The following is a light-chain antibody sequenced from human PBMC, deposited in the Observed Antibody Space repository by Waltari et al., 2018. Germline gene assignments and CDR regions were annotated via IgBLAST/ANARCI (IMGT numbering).Light chain of an antibody. Sequence: QSALTQPASVSGSPGQSITNSCTGTSRDVGGYKYVSWYQQPPGKAPKLMIYDASKRPSGVSNRFSGSKSGNTASLTISGLQAEDEADYYCSSYTSSSTWVFGGGTKLTVL. V-gene: IGLV2-14*01. CDR3: SSYTSSSTWV. CDR2: DAS. CDR1: SRDVGGYKY. J-gene: IGLJ3*02.